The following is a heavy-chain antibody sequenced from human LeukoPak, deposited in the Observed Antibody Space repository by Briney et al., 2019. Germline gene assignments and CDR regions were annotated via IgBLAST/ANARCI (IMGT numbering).Heavy chain of an antibody. CDR2: IFYTGST. CDR3: ARVRSGSYSVDN. CDR1: GDSISGTNYY. V-gene: IGHV4-39*07. J-gene: IGHJ4*02. Sequence: SETLSLTCNVSGDSISGTNYYWGWIRQPPGKGLEWIASIFYTGSTYYTPSLKSRVTISIDTSNNQFSLKLSSVTAADTAMYFCARVRSGSYSVDNWGQGILVTVSS. D-gene: IGHD1-26*01.